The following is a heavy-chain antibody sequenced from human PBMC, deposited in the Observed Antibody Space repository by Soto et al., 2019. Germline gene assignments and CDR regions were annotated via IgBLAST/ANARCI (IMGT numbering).Heavy chain of an antibody. CDR2: IYYSGST. J-gene: IGHJ4*02. Sequence: ASETLSLTCTVSGGSISSSSYYWGWIRQPPGKGLEWIGSIYYSGSTYYNPSLKSRVTISVDTSKNQFSLKLSSVTAADTAVYYCARCDSGYSNDYWGQGTLVTVSS. V-gene: IGHV4-39*01. CDR3: ARCDSGYSNDY. D-gene: IGHD3-22*01. CDR1: GGSISSSSYY.